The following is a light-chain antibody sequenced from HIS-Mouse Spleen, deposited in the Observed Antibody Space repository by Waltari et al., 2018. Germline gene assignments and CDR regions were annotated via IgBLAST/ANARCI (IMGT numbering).Light chain of an antibody. CDR3: SSYTSSSFNVV. CDR2: DVS. V-gene: IGLV2-14*03. Sequence: QSALTQPASVSGSPGPSITISCTGTSSDVGGYNYVSSYQQHPGKAPKLMIYDVSNRPSGVSNRFSGSKSGNTASLTISGLQAEDEADYYCSSYTSSSFNVVFGGGTKLTVL. CDR1: SSDVGGYNY. J-gene: IGLJ2*01.